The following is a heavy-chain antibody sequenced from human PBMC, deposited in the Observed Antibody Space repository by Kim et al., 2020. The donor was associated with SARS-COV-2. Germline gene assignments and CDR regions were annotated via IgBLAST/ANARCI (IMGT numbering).Heavy chain of an antibody. CDR1: GFTFSSYA. CDR3: AKRNNYYDSSGYLDY. V-gene: IGHV3-23*01. Sequence: GGSLRLSCAASGFTFSSYAMSWVRQAPGKGLEWVSAISGSGGSTYYADSVRGRFTISRDNSKNTLYLQVNSLRAEDTAVYYCAKRNNYYDSSGYLDYWGQGTLVTVSS. J-gene: IGHJ4*02. CDR2: ISGSGGST. D-gene: IGHD3-22*01.